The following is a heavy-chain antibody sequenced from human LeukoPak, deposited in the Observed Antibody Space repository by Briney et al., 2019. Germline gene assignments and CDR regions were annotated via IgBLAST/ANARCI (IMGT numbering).Heavy chain of an antibody. D-gene: IGHD1-1*01. Sequence: PGGSLRLSCAASGFTFRSYAMTWVRHAPGKGLEWVSEISGSDSTYYADSVRGRFTISRDNSKNTLYLQMNSLRAEDTAVYYCAQSKHWPALDYWGQGTLVTVSS. CDR3: AQSKHWPALDY. CDR2: ISGSDST. J-gene: IGHJ4*02. CDR1: GFTFRSYA. V-gene: IGHV3-23*01.